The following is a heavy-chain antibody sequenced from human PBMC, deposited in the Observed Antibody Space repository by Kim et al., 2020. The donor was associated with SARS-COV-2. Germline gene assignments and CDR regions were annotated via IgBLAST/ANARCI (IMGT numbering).Heavy chain of an antibody. CDR3: ARDVSDSSGYRYATIHWFDP. D-gene: IGHD3-22*01. J-gene: IGHJ5*02. Sequence: SETLSLTCTVSGSSISSGYYWGWIRQPPGKGLEWIGSIYHSGSTYYNPSLKSRVTISVDTSKNQFSLKLSSVTAADTAVYYCARDVSDSSGYRYATIHWFDPWGQGTLVTVSS. CDR2: IYHSGST. CDR1: GSSISSGYY. V-gene: IGHV4-38-2*02.